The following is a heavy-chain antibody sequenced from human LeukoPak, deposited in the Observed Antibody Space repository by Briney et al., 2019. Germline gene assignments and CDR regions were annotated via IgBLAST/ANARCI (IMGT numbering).Heavy chain of an antibody. J-gene: IGHJ6*03. CDR1: GGSLGRSNTY. CDR3: ARHRGGGGYHYMDV. V-gene: IGHV4-39*01. Sequence: SDTLSLTCTVSGGSLGRSNTYWGWIRQTPGKGLEWLGTILHSGYTYNNPSLKSRVTMSVASSKYQFSLSLSSVTAADTAVYFCARHRGGGGYHYMDVWGKGTTVIVSS. CDR2: ILHSGYT. D-gene: IGHD2-21*01.